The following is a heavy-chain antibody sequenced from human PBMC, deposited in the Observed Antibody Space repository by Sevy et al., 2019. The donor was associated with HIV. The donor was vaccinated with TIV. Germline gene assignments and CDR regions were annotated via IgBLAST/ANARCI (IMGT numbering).Heavy chain of an antibody. J-gene: IGHJ4*02. CDR3: AKDSYFDNTLFDY. V-gene: IGHV3-23*01. Sequence: GGSLRLSCAASGFTLNNYAMNRVRQAPGKGLEWVSGISGSGVSTYYADSVKGRFTISRDNSKNTLYLQMNSLRAEDTAVYYCAKDSYFDNTLFDYWGQGTLVTVSS. CDR2: ISGSGVST. CDR1: GFTLNNYA. D-gene: IGHD3-22*01.